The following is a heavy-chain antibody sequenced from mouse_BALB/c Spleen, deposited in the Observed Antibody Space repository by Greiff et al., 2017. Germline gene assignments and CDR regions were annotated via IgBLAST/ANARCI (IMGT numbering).Heavy chain of an antibody. CDR1: GYSFTGYF. J-gene: IGHJ1*01. CDR3: GKGADYGSSYWYFDV. Sequence: EVKLQESGPELVKPGASVKISCKASGYSFTGYFMNWVKQRHGKSLEWIGRINPYNGDTFYNQKFKGKATLTVDKTSSTAHMELLSLTSEDSAVYYCGKGADYGSSYWYFDVWGAGTTVTVSA. D-gene: IGHD1-1*01. CDR2: INPYNGDT. V-gene: IGHV1-37*01.